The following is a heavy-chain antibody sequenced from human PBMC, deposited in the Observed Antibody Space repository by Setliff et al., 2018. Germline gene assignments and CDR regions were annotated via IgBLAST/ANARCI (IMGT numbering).Heavy chain of an antibody. V-gene: IGHV4-61*09. Sequence: SETLSLTCAVSGDSISSRRSYWGWFRQPAGKGLEWIGQIYTSWSTNYNPSLKSRVTISLDTSKNQFSLSLSSVTAADTAVYYCARMSGFQYMDVWGKGTTVTVSS. CDR2: IYTSWST. CDR3: ARMSGFQYMDV. D-gene: IGHD3-3*01. J-gene: IGHJ6*03. CDR1: GDSISSRRSY.